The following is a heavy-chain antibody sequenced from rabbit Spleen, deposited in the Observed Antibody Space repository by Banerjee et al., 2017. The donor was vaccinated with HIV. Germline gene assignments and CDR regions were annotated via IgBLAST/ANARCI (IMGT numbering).Heavy chain of an antibody. V-gene: IGHV1S7*01. CDR3: ARDGAGGSYFAL. Sequence: EESGGDLVQPGGSLKLSCKASGFTLSSYYMNWVRQAPGKGLEWIGYIDPVFGITYYANWVSGRFSISRENAQNTVFLQMTSLTAADTATYFCARDGAGGSYFALWGPGTLVTVS. J-gene: IGHJ4*01. D-gene: IGHD8-1*01. CDR2: IDPVFGIT. CDR1: GFTLSSYY.